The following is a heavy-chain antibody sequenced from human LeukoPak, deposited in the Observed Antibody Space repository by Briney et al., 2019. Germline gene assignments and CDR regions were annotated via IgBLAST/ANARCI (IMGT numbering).Heavy chain of an antibody. CDR1: GFTFNTYG. Sequence: PGGSLRLSCAVSGFTFNTYGIHWVRQTPGKGLEWVALISYDGSNKYYADSVKGRFTISRDNSKNTLYLQMDSLRAEDTAVYYCAKDRSGMGYYFDFRGQGTLVSVSS. CDR2: ISYDGSNK. D-gene: IGHD1-26*01. CDR3: AKDRSGMGYYFDF. J-gene: IGHJ4*02. V-gene: IGHV3-30*18.